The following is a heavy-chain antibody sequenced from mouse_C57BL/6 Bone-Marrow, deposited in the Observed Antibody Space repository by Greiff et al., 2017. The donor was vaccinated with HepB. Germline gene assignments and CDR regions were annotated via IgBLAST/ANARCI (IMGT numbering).Heavy chain of an antibody. V-gene: IGHV2-5*01. D-gene: IGHD2-4*01. CDR3: AKKKGGVYDYDWYFDV. Sequence: VQLQESGPGLVQPSQSLSITCTVSGFSLTSYGVHWVRQSPGKGLEWLGVIWRGGSTDYNAAFMSRLSITKDNSKSQVFFKMNSLQADDTAIYYCAKKKGGVYDYDWYFDVWGTGTTVTVSS. J-gene: IGHJ1*03. CDR2: IWRGGST. CDR1: GFSLTSYG.